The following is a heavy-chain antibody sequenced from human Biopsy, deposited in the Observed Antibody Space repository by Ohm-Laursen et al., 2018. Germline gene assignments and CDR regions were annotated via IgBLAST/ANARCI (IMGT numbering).Heavy chain of an antibody. CDR2: INHSGST. J-gene: IGHJ6*02. CDR1: GGSFSGYY. Sequence: GTLSLTCAFYGGSFSGYYWSWIRQPPGKGLEWIGEINHSGSTNYNPSLKSRVTISVDTSKNQFSLRLNSVTAADTAVYYCARATNSTGWPYYYFYGMDVWGQGTTVTVSS. CDR3: ARATNSTGWPYYYFYGMDV. V-gene: IGHV4-34*01. D-gene: IGHD2/OR15-2a*01.